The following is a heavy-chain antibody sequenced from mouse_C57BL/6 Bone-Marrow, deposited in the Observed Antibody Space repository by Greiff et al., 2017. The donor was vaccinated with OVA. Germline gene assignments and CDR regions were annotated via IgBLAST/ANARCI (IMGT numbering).Heavy chain of an antibody. CDR2: ISNGGGST. CDR3: ARQGGSSYWYFDV. Sequence: EVQLVESGGGLVQPGGSLKLSCAASGFTFSDYYMYWVRQTPEKRLEWVAYISNGGGSTYYPDTVKGRFTISRDNAKNTLYLQMSRLKSEDTAMYYCARQGGSSYWYFDVWGTGTTGTVSS. D-gene: IGHD1-1*01. J-gene: IGHJ1*03. CDR1: GFTFSDYY. V-gene: IGHV5-12*01.